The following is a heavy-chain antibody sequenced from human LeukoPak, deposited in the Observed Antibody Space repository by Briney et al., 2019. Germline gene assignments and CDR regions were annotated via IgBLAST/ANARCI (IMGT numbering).Heavy chain of an antibody. CDR1: GDSISSSSHF. V-gene: IGHV4-39*07. D-gene: IGHD2-15*01. Sequence: PSETLSLTCTVPGDSISSSSHFWGWIRQPPGKGLEWIGSIFYSGNTYYNPSLKSRVTISVDTSENQFSLKLGSVTAADTAVYYCASLPAFVVVVAATPPIIYWGQGTLVTVSS. J-gene: IGHJ4*02. CDR2: IFYSGNT. CDR3: ASLPAFVVVVAATPPIIY.